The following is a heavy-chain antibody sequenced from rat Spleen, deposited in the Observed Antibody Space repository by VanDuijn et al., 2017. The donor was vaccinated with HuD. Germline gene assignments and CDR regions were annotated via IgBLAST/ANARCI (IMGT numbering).Heavy chain of an antibody. CDR3: ARAGSAAISLGNWFAY. CDR2: IWGNGNT. V-gene: IGHV2-13*01. D-gene: IGHD1-2*01. J-gene: IGHJ3*01. Sequence: QVQLKESGPGLVQPSQTLSLTCTVSGFSLRSYGVIWVRQPPGKGLEWMGVIWGNGNTNYNSPLKSRLRINRDTSKSQVFLKMSSLQTEDTATYYCARAGSAAISLGNWFAYWGQGTLVTVSS. CDR1: GFSLRSYG.